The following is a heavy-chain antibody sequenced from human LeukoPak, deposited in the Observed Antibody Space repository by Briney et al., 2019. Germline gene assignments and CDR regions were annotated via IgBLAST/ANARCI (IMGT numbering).Heavy chain of an antibody. CDR3: ARDLIYDSSGYPPYFDC. D-gene: IGHD3-22*01. V-gene: IGHV6-1*01. CDR1: GDSVSRNSAA. CDR2: TYYRSKWYN. Sequence: SQTLSLTCAISGDSVSRNSAAWNWVRQSPSRGLEWLGRTYYRSKWYNDYAVSVKSRITINPDTSKNQFSLQLNSVTPEDTAVYYCARDLIYDSSGYPPYFDCWGQGTLVTVSS. J-gene: IGHJ4*02.